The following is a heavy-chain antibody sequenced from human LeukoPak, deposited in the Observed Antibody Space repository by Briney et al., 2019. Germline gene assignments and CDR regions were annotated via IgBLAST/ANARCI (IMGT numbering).Heavy chain of an antibody. J-gene: IGHJ3*01. CDR2: IDSDASST. CDR3: ARVQGHPPNGLDV. CDR1: GNYW. Sequence: GGSLRLSCAASGNYWMHWVRQAPGKGLVWVSRIDSDASSTSYADSVKGRFTISRDNAKNTLYLQMNSLRAEDTAVYYCARVQGHPPNGLDVWGQGTMVTVSS. D-gene: IGHD2-8*01. V-gene: IGHV3-74*01.